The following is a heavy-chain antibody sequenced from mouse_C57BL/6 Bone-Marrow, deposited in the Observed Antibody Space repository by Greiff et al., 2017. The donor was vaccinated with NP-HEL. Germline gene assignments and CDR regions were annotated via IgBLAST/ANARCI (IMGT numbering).Heavy chain of an antibody. J-gene: IGHJ1*03. V-gene: IGHV3-6*01. CDR1: GYSITSGYY. CDR3: ARGPWYFDV. Sequence: LKESGPGLVKPSQSLSLTCSVTGYSITSGYYWNWIRQFPGNKLEWMGYISYDGSNNYNPSLKNRISITRDTSKNQFFLKLNSVTTEDTATYYCARGPWYFDVWGTGTTVTVSS. CDR2: ISYDGSN.